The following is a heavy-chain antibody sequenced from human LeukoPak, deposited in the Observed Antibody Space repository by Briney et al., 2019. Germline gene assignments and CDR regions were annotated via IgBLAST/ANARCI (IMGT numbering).Heavy chain of an antibody. Sequence: GGSLRLSCAASGFTFSSYWMSWVRQAPGKGLEWVANIKQDGSEKYYVDSVKGRFTISRDNAKNSLYLQMNSLRAEDTAVYYCARDRAVRAQYGMDVWGKGTTVTVSS. D-gene: IGHD3-10*01. CDR3: ARDRAVRAQYGMDV. V-gene: IGHV3-7*03. CDR1: GFTFSSYW. CDR2: IKQDGSEK. J-gene: IGHJ6*04.